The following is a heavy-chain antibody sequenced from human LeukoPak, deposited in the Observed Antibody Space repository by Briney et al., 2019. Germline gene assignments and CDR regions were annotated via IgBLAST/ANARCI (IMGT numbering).Heavy chain of an antibody. J-gene: IGHJ4*02. CDR3: AREMGVEMATISHFDY. CDR1: GFTFSTYA. D-gene: IGHD5-24*01. V-gene: IGHV3-33*08. CDR2: IWYDGSIK. Sequence: GRSLRLSCAASGFTFSTYAMHWVRQAPGKGLEWVAIIWYDGSIKYYEDSVKGRFTISRDNSKNTLYLQMNSLRAEDTAVYYCAREMGVEMATISHFDYWGQGTLVTVSP.